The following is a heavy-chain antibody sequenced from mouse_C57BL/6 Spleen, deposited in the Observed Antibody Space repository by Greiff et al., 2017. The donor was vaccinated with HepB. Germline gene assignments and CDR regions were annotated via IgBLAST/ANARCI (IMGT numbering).Heavy chain of an antibody. CDR2: INPYNGGT. CDR3: ARGKGYYTDY. V-gene: IGHV1-19*01. D-gene: IGHD1-1*01. CDR1: GYTFTDYY. Sequence: EVQLQQSGPVLVKPGASVKMSCKASGYTFTDYYMNWVKQSHGKSLEWIGVINPYNGGTSYNQKFKGKATLTVDKSSSTAYMELNSLTSEDSAVYYCARGKGYYTDYWGQGTTLTVSS. J-gene: IGHJ2*01.